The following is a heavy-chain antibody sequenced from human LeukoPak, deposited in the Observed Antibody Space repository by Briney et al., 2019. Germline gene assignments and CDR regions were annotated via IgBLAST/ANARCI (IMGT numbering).Heavy chain of an antibody. CDR1: GFTADSYW. V-gene: IGHV4-59*02. CDR2: IYYSGST. D-gene: IGHD3-16*01. CDR3: ARETSQKGAHYMDV. J-gene: IGHJ6*03. Sequence: GSLRLSCVASGFTADSYWMSWIRQPPGKGLEWIGYIYYSGSTNYNPSLKSRVTISVDTSRNQFSLKLTSVTAADTAVYYCARETSQKGAHYMDVWGKGTTVTISS.